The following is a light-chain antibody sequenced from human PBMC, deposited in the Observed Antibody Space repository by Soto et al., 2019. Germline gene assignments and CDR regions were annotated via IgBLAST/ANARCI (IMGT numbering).Light chain of an antibody. CDR2: GVS. CDR3: CSYAGSSTVV. V-gene: IGLV2-14*01. Sequence: QSALTQPASVSGSPGQSITISCTGTSSDVGGYNYVSWYQQHPGKAPKLMIYGVSDRPSGVSSRFSGSKSGNTASLTISGLQAEDEADYYCCSYAGSSTVVFGGGTKLTVL. CDR1: SSDVGGYNY. J-gene: IGLJ2*01.